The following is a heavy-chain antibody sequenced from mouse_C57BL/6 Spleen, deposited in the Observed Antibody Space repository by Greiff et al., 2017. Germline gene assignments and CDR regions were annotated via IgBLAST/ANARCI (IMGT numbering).Heavy chain of an antibody. CDR1: GYAFSSSW. CDR3: ARRITTVVGAMDY. Sequence: QVQLQQSGPELVKPGASVKISCKASGYAFSSSWMNWVKQRPGKGLEWIGRIYPGDGDTNYNGKFKGKATLTADKSSSPAYMQLSSLTSEDSAVYFCARRITTVVGAMDYWGQGTSVTVSS. D-gene: IGHD1-1*01. V-gene: IGHV1-82*01. J-gene: IGHJ4*01. CDR2: IYPGDGDT.